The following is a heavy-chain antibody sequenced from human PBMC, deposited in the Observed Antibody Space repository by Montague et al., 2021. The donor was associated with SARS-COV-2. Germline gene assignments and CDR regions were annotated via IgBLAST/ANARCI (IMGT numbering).Heavy chain of an antibody. CDR3: ASGTYYYDSSGPPSLSWFAFDI. D-gene: IGHD3-22*01. CDR2: IYTSRST. V-gene: IGHV4-61*02. Sequence: TLSLTCTVSGGSISSGSYYWSWIRQPAGKGLEWIGRIYTSRSTNYNPSLKSRVTISVDTSKNQFSLKLSSVTAADTAVYYCASGTYYYDSSGPPSLSWFAFDIWGQGTMVTVSS. J-gene: IGHJ3*02. CDR1: GGSISSGSYY.